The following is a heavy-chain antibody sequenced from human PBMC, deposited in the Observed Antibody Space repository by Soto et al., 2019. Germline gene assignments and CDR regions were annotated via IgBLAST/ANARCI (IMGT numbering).Heavy chain of an antibody. CDR3: ARDTVTTEGVFDY. D-gene: IGHD4-17*01. J-gene: IGHJ4*02. V-gene: IGHV4-30-4*01. Sequence: SETLSLTCTVSGGSISSGDYYWSWIRQPPGKGLEWIGYIYYSGSTYYNPSLKSRVTISVDTSKNQFSLKLSSVTAADTAVYYCARDTVTTEGVFDYWGQGTLVTVSS. CDR2: IYYSGST. CDR1: GGSISSGDYY.